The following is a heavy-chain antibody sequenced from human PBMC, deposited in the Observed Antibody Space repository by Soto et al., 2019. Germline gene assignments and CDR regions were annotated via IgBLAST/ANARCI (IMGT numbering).Heavy chain of an antibody. V-gene: IGHV3-21*01. CDR2: ISSSSSYI. Sequence: GGSLRLSCAASGFTFSSYSMNWVRQAPGEGLEWVSSISSSSSYIYYADSVKGRFTISRDNAKNSLYLQMNSLRAEDTAVYYRARGGQTYYYDSSGSMSYGMDVWGQGTTVTVSS. CDR1: GFTFSSYS. CDR3: ARGGQTYYYDSSGSMSYGMDV. J-gene: IGHJ6*02. D-gene: IGHD3-22*01.